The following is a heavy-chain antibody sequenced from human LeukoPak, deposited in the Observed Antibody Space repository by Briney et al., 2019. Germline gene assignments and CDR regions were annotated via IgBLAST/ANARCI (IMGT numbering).Heavy chain of an antibody. CDR3: ARHDKGYSGYVTLDY. D-gene: IGHD5-12*01. CDR1: GYSFTSYW. Sequence: GESLKISCKGSGYSFTSYWIGWVRQMPGKGLEWMGIINPGYSDIRYSPPFQGQVTISADKSISTAYLQWSSLKAPDTAIYYCARHDKGYSGYVTLDYWGQGTLVTVSS. CDR2: INPGYSDI. J-gene: IGHJ4*02. V-gene: IGHV5-51*01.